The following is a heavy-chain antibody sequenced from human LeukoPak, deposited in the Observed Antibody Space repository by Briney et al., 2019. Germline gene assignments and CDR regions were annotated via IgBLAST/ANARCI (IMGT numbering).Heavy chain of an antibody. J-gene: IGHJ4*02. CDR1: GGSISSGSYY. V-gene: IGHV4-61*02. D-gene: IGHD3-10*01. CDR3: ARGAYYYGSGSYCDY. Sequence: SQTLSLTCTVSGGSISSGSYYWSWIRQPAGKGLEWIGRIYTSGSTNYNPSLKSRVTISVDTSKNQFSLKLSSVTAADTAVYYCARGAYYYGSGSYCDYWGQGTLVTVSS. CDR2: IYTSGST.